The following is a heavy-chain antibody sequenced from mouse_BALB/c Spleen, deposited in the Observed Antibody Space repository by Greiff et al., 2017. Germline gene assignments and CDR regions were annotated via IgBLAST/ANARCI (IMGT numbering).Heavy chain of an antibody. J-gene: IGHJ4*01. Sequence: EVKLMESGPSLVKPSQTLSLTCSVTGDSITSCYWYWVRQFPGNKLEYMGYISYSGSTYYNPSLKSRISITRDTSKNQYYLQLNSVTTEDTATYYGTRSPYYGNYEGAMDYWGQGTSVTVSS. D-gene: IGHD2-10*01. V-gene: IGHV3-8*02. CDR2: ISYSGST. CDR1: GDSITSCY. CDR3: TRSPYYGNYEGAMDY.